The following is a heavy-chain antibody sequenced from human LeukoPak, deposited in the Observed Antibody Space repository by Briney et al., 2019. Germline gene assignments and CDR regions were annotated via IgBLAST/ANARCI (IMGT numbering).Heavy chain of an antibody. CDR1: GGSFSGYY. V-gene: IGHV4-34*01. CDR2: INHSGST. D-gene: IGHD6-19*01. CDR3: ARGRSDSSGWYD. Sequence: SETLSLTCAVYGGSFSGYYWSWTRQPPGKGLEWIGEINHSGSTNYNPSLKSRVTISVDTSKNQFSLKLSSVTAADTAVYYCARGRSDSSGWYDWGQGTLVTVSS. J-gene: IGHJ4*02.